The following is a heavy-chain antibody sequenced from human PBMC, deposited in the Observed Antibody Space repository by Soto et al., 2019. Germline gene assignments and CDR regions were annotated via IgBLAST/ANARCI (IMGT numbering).Heavy chain of an antibody. CDR2: IYYTGST. D-gene: IGHD3-10*01. CDR3: ATLYMVRGVRTFDY. V-gene: IGHV4-31*03. CDR1: GGSISSGGYY. Sequence: QVQLQESGPGLVKPSQTLSLTCTVSGGSISSGGYYWSWIRQHPGKGLEWIGYIYYTGSTYYNPSLKRRVTISVDTSKNQFSLKLSSVTAADTAVYYWATLYMVRGVRTFDYWGQGTLVTVSS. J-gene: IGHJ4*02.